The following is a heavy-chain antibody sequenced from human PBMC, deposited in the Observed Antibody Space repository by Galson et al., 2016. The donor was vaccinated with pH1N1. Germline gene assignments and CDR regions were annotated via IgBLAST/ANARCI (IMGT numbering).Heavy chain of an antibody. Sequence: SLRLSCAASGFSVIDNYMTWVRQAPGKGLEWVSVIYGGGSTYYANSVTGRFTISNDNSMNTVFLQMNSLKPEDTAVYYWARVFPSPFRAGTDHYGLDVWGQGTTVIVSS. V-gene: IGHV3-66*02. CDR1: GFSVIDNY. CDR3: ARVFPSPFRAGTDHYGLDV. J-gene: IGHJ6*02. CDR2: IYGGGST. D-gene: IGHD5-24*01.